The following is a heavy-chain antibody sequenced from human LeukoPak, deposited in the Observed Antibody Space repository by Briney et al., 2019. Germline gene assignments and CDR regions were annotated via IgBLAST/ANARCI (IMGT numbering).Heavy chain of an antibody. CDR3: ARAVGIAVAGTTYYGMDV. D-gene: IGHD6-19*01. CDR1: GYSFTNYW. V-gene: IGHV5-10-1*01. J-gene: IGHJ6*02. Sequence: PGESLKISCKGSGYSFTNYWISWVRQMPGKGLEWVGTIDPSDSYSNYSPSLQGHVTISADKSISTAYLQWSSLKASDTAMYYCARAVGIAVAGTTYYGMDVWGQGTTVTVSS. CDR2: IDPSDSYS.